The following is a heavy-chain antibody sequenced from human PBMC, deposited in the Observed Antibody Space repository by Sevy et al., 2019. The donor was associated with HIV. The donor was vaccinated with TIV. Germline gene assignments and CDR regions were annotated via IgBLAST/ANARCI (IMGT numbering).Heavy chain of an antibody. CDR1: GFTFSSYA. CDR3: AKQYSSGWYHFDY. V-gene: IGHV3-23*01. D-gene: IGHD6-19*01. Sequence: GGSLRLSCAASGFTFSSYAMSWVRQAPGKGLEWVSAISGSGGSTYYAHSVKGRFTISRDNSKNTLYLQMNSLRAEDTAVYYCAKQYSSGWYHFDYWGQGTLVTVSS. CDR2: ISGSGGST. J-gene: IGHJ4*02.